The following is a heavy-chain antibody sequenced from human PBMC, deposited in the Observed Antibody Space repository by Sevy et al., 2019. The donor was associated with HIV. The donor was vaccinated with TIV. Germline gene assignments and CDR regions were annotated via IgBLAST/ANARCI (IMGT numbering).Heavy chain of an antibody. V-gene: IGHV3-23*01. CDR3: AKHYIHDIADGWYFDL. Sequence: GESLKISCAVSGFTFRSYGMHWVRQAPGKGLEWKGLEWVSTISGGGGGTYYADSVRGRFTISRDNSKNTLYLQVNSLRVEDTAVYYCAKHYIHDIADGWYFDLWGRGTLVTVSS. CDR1: GFTFRSYG. CDR2: ISGGGGGT. J-gene: IGHJ2*01. D-gene: IGHD6-13*01.